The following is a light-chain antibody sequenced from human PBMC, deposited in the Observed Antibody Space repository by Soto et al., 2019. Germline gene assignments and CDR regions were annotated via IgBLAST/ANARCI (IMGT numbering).Light chain of an antibody. CDR3: LQQNSLPLT. J-gene: IGKJ2*01. CDR1: QGIRNA. Sequence: DIQMTQSPSSLSASVGDRVTITCRASQGIRNALVWYQQKPGKAPKRLIYAASSLQSGVPSRFIATRSGTEFTLTINRLQPENFATYYCLQQNSLPLTFGQGTKLEIK. CDR2: AAS. V-gene: IGKV1-17*01.